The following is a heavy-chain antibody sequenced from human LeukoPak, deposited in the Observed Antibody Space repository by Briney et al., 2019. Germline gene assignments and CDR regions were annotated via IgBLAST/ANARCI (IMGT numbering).Heavy chain of an antibody. Sequence: PGGSLRLSCAAFGFTFDDYAMSWVRQAPGKGLEWVSGINWNSRSIAYADSVKGRFTISRDNAKDTLYLEMNSLRPEDMALYYCAKDMSGGAGGYYNSFDIWGQGTMVTVSS. CDR2: INWNSRSI. CDR1: GFTFDDYA. J-gene: IGHJ3*02. CDR3: AKDMSGGAGGYYNSFDI. D-gene: IGHD2-15*01. V-gene: IGHV3-9*03.